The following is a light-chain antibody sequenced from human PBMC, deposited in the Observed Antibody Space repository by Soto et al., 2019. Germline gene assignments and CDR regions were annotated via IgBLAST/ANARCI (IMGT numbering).Light chain of an antibody. Sequence: DIQMTQTPSTLSASVGDRVTITCRASKSISLWLAWYQQKPGTAPKLLIYKASTLETGGPSRFSGSGSGTEFSLTISNLQPDDFATYYCQQYSDVGAFGQGTQVETK. CDR1: KSISLW. CDR2: KAS. J-gene: IGKJ1*01. CDR3: QQYSDVGA. V-gene: IGKV1-5*03.